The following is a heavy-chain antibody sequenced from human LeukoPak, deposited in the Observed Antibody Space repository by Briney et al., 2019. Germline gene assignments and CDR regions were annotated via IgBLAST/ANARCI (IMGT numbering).Heavy chain of an antibody. CDR2: VSYDGTSK. D-gene: IGHD5-18*01. CDR3: ASGYTYANYYFDY. Sequence: GGSLRLSCAASGFTFRSSAMHWVHQAPGKGLEWMAAVSYDGTSKNYADSVKGRFAISRDNSKNTLYLQMNSLRAEDTAVYYCASGYTYANYYFDYWGQGTLVTVSS. J-gene: IGHJ4*02. CDR1: GFTFRSSA. V-gene: IGHV3-30*09.